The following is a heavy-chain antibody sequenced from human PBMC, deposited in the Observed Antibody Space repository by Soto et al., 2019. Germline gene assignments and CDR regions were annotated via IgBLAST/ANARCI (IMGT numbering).Heavy chain of an antibody. J-gene: IGHJ1*01. CDR3: ARLQIYDSRAAPTPIFHP. V-gene: IGHV4-39*01. CDR1: GGSFTSTNYF. D-gene: IGHD3-22*01. CDR2: MYYNGNT. Sequence: QLQESGPGLVKPSETLSLTCTVSGGSFTSTNYFWGWIRQPPGKGLEWIGYMYYNGNTFYSPSRQSRVTMSVATSKRQFSLDLSSVTAADTAMYYCARLQIYDSRAAPTPIFHPWGLGAMVTVSS.